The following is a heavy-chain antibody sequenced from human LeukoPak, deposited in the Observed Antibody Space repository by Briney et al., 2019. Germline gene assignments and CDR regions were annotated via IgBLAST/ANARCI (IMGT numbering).Heavy chain of an antibody. CDR2: ISSSGSYT. CDR3: ARDFGKDTMVRRVLSYYYGMDV. D-gene: IGHD3-10*01. V-gene: IGHV3-11*05. Sequence: AGSLRLSCAASGFTFSDYYLNWIRQAPGKALEWVSYISSSGSYTNYADSVKGRFIIYRDNAKNSLYLQMNSLGAEDTAMYYCARDFGKDTMVRRVLSYYYGMDVWGQGTTVTVSS. J-gene: IGHJ6*02. CDR1: GFTFSDYY.